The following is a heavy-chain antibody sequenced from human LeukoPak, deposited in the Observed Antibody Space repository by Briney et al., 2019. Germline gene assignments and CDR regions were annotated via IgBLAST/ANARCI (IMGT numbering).Heavy chain of an antibody. J-gene: IGHJ6*02. V-gene: IGHV4-59*08. Sequence: SETLSLNCTVSGASLSSYYWSWIRLPPGKGLEWIGSIYYSGVTNFNPSLKRRLAMSVDTSRNLFSLKLSFVTAADTAVYYCARREGSHYSVDIWGQGTTVTVSS. CDR1: GASLSSYY. CDR3: ARREGSHYSVDI. D-gene: IGHD2-21*01. CDR2: IYYSGVT.